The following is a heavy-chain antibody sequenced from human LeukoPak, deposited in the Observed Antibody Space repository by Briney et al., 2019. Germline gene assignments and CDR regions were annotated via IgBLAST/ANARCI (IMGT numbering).Heavy chain of an antibody. CDR1: GFTFDDYG. CDR2: INWNGGST. J-gene: IGHJ6*03. D-gene: IGHD2-2*01. V-gene: IGHV3-20*04. Sequence: GGSLRLSCAASGFTFDDYGVSWVRQAPGKGLEWVSGINWNGGSTVYADSVKGRFTISRDNAKNSLYLQMNSLRAEDTALYYCARYCSSTSRYYYYYMDVWGKGTTVTVSS. CDR3: ARYCSSTSRYYYYYMDV.